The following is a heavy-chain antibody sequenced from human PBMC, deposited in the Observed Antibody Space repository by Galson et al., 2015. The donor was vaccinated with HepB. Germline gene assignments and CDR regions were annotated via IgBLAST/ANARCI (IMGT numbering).Heavy chain of an antibody. CDR2: IYSGGST. CDR1: GFTVSSNY. D-gene: IGHD3-3*01. Sequence: SLRLSCAASGFTVSSNYMSWVRQAPGKGLEWVSVIYSGGSTYYADSVKGRFTISRDNSKNTLYLQMNSLRAEDTAVYYCARGLFWQSDYYSGMDVWGQGTTVPVS. V-gene: IGHV3-66*01. CDR3: ARGLFWQSDYYSGMDV. J-gene: IGHJ6*02.